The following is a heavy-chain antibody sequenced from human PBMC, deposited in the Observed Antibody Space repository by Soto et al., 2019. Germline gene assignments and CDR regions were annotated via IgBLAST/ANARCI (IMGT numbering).Heavy chain of an antibody. CDR1: GGSISNYY. D-gene: IGHD2-15*01. CDR2: IYYSGST. CDR3: ARAGPATISDY. J-gene: IGHJ4*02. V-gene: IGHV4-59*01. Sequence: SETLSLTCTVSGGSISNYYWSWIRQPPGKGLEWIGYIYYSGSTNYNPSLKSRVTISVDTSKNQFSLKLSSVTAADTAVYYCARAGPATISDYWGQGTLVTVPS.